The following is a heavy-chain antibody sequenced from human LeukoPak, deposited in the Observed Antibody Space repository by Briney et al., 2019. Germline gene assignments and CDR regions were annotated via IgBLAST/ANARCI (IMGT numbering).Heavy chain of an antibody. Sequence: GASVKVSCKASGYTFTGYYMHWVRQAPGQGLEWMGWMNPNSGGTNYAQKFQGRVTMTRDTSISTAYMELSRLRSDDTAVYYCARDRSGYDLNWFDPWGQGTLVTVSS. J-gene: IGHJ5*02. CDR1: GYTFTGYY. D-gene: IGHD5-12*01. CDR2: MNPNSGGT. V-gene: IGHV1-2*02. CDR3: ARDRSGYDLNWFDP.